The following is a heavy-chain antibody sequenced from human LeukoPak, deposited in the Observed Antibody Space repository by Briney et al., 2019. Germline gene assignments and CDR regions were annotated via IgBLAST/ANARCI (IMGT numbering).Heavy chain of an antibody. CDR1: GDSVSSNSAA. CDR3: ARDRYSGSYYGVLF. D-gene: IGHD1-26*01. J-gene: IGHJ4*02. V-gene: IGHV6-1*01. CDR2: TYYRSKWYN. Sequence: PSQTLSLTCAISGDSVSSNSAAWNWIRQSPSRGLEWLGRTYYRSKWYNDYAVSVKSRITIKPDTSKNQFSLQLSSVTAADTAVYYCARDRYSGSYYGVLFWGQGTLVTVSS.